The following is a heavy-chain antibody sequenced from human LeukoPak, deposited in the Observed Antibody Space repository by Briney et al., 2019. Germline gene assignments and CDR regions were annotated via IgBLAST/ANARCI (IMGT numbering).Heavy chain of an antibody. CDR3: ARDLRDGRGLLWFGELLSPYYFDY. J-gene: IGHJ4*02. Sequence: ASVKVSCKASGYTFTGYYMHWVRQAPGQGLEWMGWINPNSGGTNYAQKFQGRVTMTRDTSISTAYMELSRLRSDDTAVYYCARDLRDGRGLLWFGELLSPYYFDYWGQGTLVTVSS. CDR1: GYTFTGYY. V-gene: IGHV1-2*02. CDR2: INPNSGGT. D-gene: IGHD3-10*01.